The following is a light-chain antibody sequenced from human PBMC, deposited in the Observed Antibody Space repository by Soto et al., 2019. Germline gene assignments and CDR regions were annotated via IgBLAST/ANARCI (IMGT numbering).Light chain of an antibody. V-gene: IGKV1-33*01. J-gene: IGKJ2*01. CDR3: QHYYNLPYT. Sequence: DIQMTQSPSSLSAFVGDRVTITCQASQDVRNYLNWYQQKPGKAPKLLVYDASNLKTGVPSRFSGSGSGTDFTFTISSLQPEDIASYYCQHYYNLPYTFGQGTKLEIK. CDR1: QDVRNY. CDR2: DAS.